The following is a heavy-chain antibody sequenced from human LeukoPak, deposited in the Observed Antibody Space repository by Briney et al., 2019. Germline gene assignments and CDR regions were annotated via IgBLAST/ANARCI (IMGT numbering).Heavy chain of an antibody. D-gene: IGHD3-16*01. Sequence: GGSLRLSCAASGFTFSSYSMNWVRQAPGKGLEWVSYISPTTSTIYYADSVKGRFTISRDNAKNSLYLQMNSLRAEDTAVYYCARDWGFDYWGQGTLVTVSS. V-gene: IGHV3-48*04. CDR1: GFTFSSYS. CDR2: ISPTTSTI. J-gene: IGHJ4*02. CDR3: ARDWGFDY.